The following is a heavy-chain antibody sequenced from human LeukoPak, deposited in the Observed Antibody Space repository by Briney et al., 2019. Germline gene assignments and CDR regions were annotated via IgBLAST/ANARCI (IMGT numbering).Heavy chain of an antibody. Sequence: SQTLSLTCTVSGGSISSGGYYWSWIRQHPGKGREWNGYIHYSGSTYYNPSLKSRVTISVDTSKNQFSLKLSSVTAADTAVYYCARAIYYYGSGSYPEYYFDYWGQGTLVTVSS. CDR3: ARAIYYYGSGSYPEYYFDY. CDR2: IHYSGST. V-gene: IGHV4-31*03. J-gene: IGHJ4*02. D-gene: IGHD3-10*01. CDR1: GGSISSGGYY.